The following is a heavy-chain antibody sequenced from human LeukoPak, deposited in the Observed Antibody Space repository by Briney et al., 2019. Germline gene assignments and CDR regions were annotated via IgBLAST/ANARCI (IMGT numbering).Heavy chain of an antibody. D-gene: IGHD3-3*01. CDR2: INTKSGGT. CDR3: ARADFIDAGPYLIGP. J-gene: IGHJ5*02. CDR1: GYSFTDYY. V-gene: IGHV1-2*02. Sequence: ASVTVSFTTSGYSFTDYYIHWVRQAPGQGGEWVGWINTKSGGTSSARKFQGRVTMTRNPSITTVYMDMAWLTSDDPAIYFCARADFIDAGPYLIGPWGQGTLVTVSS.